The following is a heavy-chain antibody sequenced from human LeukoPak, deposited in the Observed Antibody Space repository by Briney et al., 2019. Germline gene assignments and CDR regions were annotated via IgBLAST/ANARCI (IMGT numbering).Heavy chain of an antibody. V-gene: IGHV3-21*01. CDR2: ISATTIYR. CDR1: GFTFGNYD. CDR3: ARIGLGRDAYNSFGY. Sequence: GGSLRLSCAASGFTFGNYDMTWVRQAPGKGLEWVSSISATTIYRFSAGSVRGRFTISRDNVENSLYLHMNDLRREDTAVYYCARIGLGRDAYNSFGYWGQGTLVIVSS. J-gene: IGHJ4*02. D-gene: IGHD5-24*01.